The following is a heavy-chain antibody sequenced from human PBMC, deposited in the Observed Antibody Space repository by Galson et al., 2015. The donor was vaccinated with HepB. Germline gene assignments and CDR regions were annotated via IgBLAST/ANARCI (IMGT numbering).Heavy chain of an antibody. J-gene: IGHJ4*02. V-gene: IGHV3-23*01. D-gene: IGHD2-2*01. CDR3: AEVHCGRTSCSRIGC. CDR2: ITGTGDRT. Sequence: SLRLSCAAAGFTFRHYAQGRLRQAPGKGLEWVAAITGTGDRTYDEDSEKARFPIPRANSKNTLYQQMNSLRAEDTAVYFCAEVHCGRTSCSRIGCWGEGTLVIVSS. CDR1: GFTFRHYA.